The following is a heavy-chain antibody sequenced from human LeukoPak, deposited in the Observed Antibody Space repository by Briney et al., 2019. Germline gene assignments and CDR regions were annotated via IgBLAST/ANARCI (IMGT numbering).Heavy chain of an antibody. CDR2: ISAYNGNT. J-gene: IGHJ6*03. V-gene: IGHV1-18*01. D-gene: IGHD4-23*01. Sequence: ASVKVFCKASGYTFTSYGISWVRQAPGQGLEWMGWISAYNGNTNYAQKLQGRVTMTTDTSTSTAYMELRSLRSDDTAVYYCARRGYGGNPASYYYYYYMDVWGKGTTVTVSS. CDR1: GYTFTSYG. CDR3: ARRGYGGNPASYYYYYYMDV.